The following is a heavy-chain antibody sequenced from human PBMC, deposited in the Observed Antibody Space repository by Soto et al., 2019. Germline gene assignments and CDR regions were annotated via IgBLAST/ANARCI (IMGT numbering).Heavy chain of an antibody. D-gene: IGHD3-10*01. CDR1: GYTFTSYA. V-gene: IGHV1-3*01. CDR3: ARDMGFGLSDY. CDR2: INAGNGNT. Sequence: QVQLVQSGAEVKKPGASVKVSCKASGYTFTSYAMHWVRQAPGQRLEWMGWINAGNGNTKYSQKFQGRVTITRDTSTSTAYMELSSLRSEDTAVYYCARDMGFGLSDYWGQGTLVTVSS. J-gene: IGHJ4*02.